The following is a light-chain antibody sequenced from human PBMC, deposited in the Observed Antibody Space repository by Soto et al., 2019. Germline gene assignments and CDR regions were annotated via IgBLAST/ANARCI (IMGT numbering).Light chain of an antibody. J-gene: IGLJ2*01. V-gene: IGLV1-40*01. CDR2: GNT. CDR1: RCNIGTTYG. Sequence: QSILTQPPSVSGAPGQRVTISCTGSRCNIGTTYGVHWYQQLPGTAPKLLIYGNTNRPSGVPDRFSGSKSGTSASLAITGLQAEDEADYYCQSYDSSLSGSVFGGGTKLTVL. CDR3: QSYDSSLSGSV.